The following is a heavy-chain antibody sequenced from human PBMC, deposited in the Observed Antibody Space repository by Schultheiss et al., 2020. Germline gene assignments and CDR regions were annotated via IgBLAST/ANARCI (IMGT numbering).Heavy chain of an antibody. CDR2: IYYSGST. J-gene: IGHJ5*02. D-gene: IGHD2-2*02. CDR1: GGSISSGGYY. Sequence: TLSLTCTVSGGSISSGGYYWSWIRQHPGKGLEWIGYIYYSGSTYYNPSLKSRVTISVDTSKNQFSLKLSSVTAADTAVYYCARYSSTSCYRKDWFDPWGQGTLVTVSS. CDR3: ARYSSTSCYRKDWFDP. V-gene: IGHV4-31*03.